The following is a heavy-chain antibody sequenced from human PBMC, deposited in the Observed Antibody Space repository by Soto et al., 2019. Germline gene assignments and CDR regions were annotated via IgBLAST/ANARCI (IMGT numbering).Heavy chain of an antibody. CDR2: IYYSGST. D-gene: IGHD2-15*01. CDR3: ARGGYCSGGSCYLGPLGY. V-gene: IGHV4-31*01. CDR1: GGSISSGGYY. J-gene: IGHJ4*02. Sequence: QVQLQESGPGLVKPSQTLSLTCTVSGGSISSGGYYWSWIRQHPGKGLEGIGYIYYSGSTYYNPSLKSLVTISVDPSKHQFSMKLSSVTAADTAVYDCARGGYCSGGSCYLGPLGYWGQGTLVTVSS.